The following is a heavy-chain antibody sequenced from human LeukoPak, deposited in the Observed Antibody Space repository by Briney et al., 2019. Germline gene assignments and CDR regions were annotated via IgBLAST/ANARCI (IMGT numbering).Heavy chain of an antibody. CDR2: INHSGST. V-gene: IGHV4-34*01. Sequence: SETLSLTCAVYGGSFSGYYWSWIRQPPGKGLEWMGEINHSGSTNYNPSLKSRVTISVDTSKNQFSLKLSSVTAADTAVYYCARDHLELLDYWGQGTLVTVSS. CDR3: ARDHLELLDY. J-gene: IGHJ4*02. D-gene: IGHD1-7*01. CDR1: GGSFSGYY.